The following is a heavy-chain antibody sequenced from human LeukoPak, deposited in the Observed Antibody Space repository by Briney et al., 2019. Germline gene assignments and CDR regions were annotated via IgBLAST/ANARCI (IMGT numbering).Heavy chain of an antibody. V-gene: IGHV1-2*02. J-gene: IGHJ4*02. CDR3: ARGGPWLVPFDY. Sequence: ASVKVSCKASGYTFTNYDIHWVRQATGQGLEWMGWINPNSGGTNYARRFQGRVTMTRDTSISTAYMELSRLRSDDTAVYYCARGGPWLVPFDYWGQGTLVTVSS. CDR1: GYTFTNYD. CDR2: INPNSGGT. D-gene: IGHD6-19*01.